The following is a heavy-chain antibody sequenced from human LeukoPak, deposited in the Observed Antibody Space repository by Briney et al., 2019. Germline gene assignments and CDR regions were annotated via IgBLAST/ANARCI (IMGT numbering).Heavy chain of an antibody. CDR3: ARFNYYDSSGYYQTFDY. J-gene: IGHJ4*02. D-gene: IGHD3-22*01. CDR2: FYYSRNT. V-gene: IGHV4-39*01. Sequence: SETLSLTCTVSGGSISSSSYYWGWIRQPPGKGLEWIGSFYYSRNTYYNPSLKSRVNISEDMPKNQFSLKLSSVTAADTAVYYCARFNYYDSSGYYQTFDYWGQGTLVTVSS. CDR1: GGSISSSSYY.